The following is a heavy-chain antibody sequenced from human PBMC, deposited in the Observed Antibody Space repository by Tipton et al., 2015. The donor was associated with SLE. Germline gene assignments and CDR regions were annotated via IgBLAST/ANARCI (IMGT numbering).Heavy chain of an antibody. D-gene: IGHD4-17*01. CDR1: GASIRSSNW. CDR2: VYHGGAT. CDR3: ARHRDDYGIKWFDP. Sequence: TLSLTCAVSGASIRSSNWWSWVRQPPGKGLDGIGEVYHGGATNYNPSLKSRVTIAEDTSKTQFSLKLSSVTAADTAVYYCARHRDDYGIKWFDPWGQGTLVTVSS. V-gene: IGHV4-4*02. J-gene: IGHJ5*02.